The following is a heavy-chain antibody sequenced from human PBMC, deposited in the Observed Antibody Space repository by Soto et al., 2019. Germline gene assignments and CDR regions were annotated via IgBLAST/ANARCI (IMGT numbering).Heavy chain of an antibody. CDR2: ISSSSSTI. D-gene: IGHD2-15*01. J-gene: IGHJ4*02. CDR3: ARALVVVAATPRAPFDY. CDR1: GFTFSSYS. Sequence: GGSLRLSCAASGFTFSSYSMNWVRQAPGKGLEWVSYISSSSSTIYYADSGKGRFTNPRDNAKNSLYLQMNSLGAEDTAVEYCARALVVVAATPRAPFDYWGQGTLVTVSS. V-gene: IGHV3-48*01.